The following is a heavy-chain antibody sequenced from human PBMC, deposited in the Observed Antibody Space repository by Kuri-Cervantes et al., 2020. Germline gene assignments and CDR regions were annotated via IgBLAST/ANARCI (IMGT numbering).Heavy chain of an antibody. CDR1: GFTFSSYA. V-gene: IGHV3-33*08. CDR3: ARVFLRYSGSSDAFDI. Sequence: GESLKISCAASGFTFSSYAMHWVRQAPGKGLEWVAVIWYDGSNKYYADSVKGRFTISRDNSKNTLYLQMNSLRAEDTAVYYCARVFLRYSGSSDAFDIWGQGTMVTVSS. D-gene: IGHD1-26*01. J-gene: IGHJ3*02. CDR2: IWYDGSNK.